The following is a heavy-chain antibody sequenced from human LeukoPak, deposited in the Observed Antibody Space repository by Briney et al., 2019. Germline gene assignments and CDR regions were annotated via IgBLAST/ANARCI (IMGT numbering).Heavy chain of an antibody. CDR3: ARDQMDDSDAFDI. V-gene: IGHV4-31*03. J-gene: IGHJ3*02. Sequence: SETLSLTCTVSGGSISSGGYYWSWIRQHPGKGLEWIGYIYYSGSTYYNPSLKSRVTISVDTSKNQFSLKLSSETAADTAVYYCARDQMDDSDAFDIWGQGTMVTVSS. CDR1: GGSISSGGYY. D-gene: IGHD5-24*01. CDR2: IYYSGST.